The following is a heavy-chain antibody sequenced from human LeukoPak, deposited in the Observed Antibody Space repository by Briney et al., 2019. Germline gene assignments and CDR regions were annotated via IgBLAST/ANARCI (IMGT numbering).Heavy chain of an antibody. J-gene: IGHJ6*03. CDR2: MNHTSGNT. CDR1: GYTFTSYE. D-gene: IGHD6-13*01. Sequence: GSVKVSCKASGYTFTSYEINWVRQATGQGLEGMGGMNHTSGNTGYAQKLQGRVTITRKTSISTAYMELSSLRSEDTAVYYCARVSGSSWYYYYMDVWGKGTTVTISS. V-gene: IGHV1-8*01. CDR3: ARVSGSSWYYYYMDV.